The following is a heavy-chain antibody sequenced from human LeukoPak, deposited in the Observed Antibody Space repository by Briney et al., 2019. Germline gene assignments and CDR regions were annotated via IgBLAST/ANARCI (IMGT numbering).Heavy chain of an antibody. V-gene: IGHV1-69*06. CDR1: GGTFSSYA. Sequence: SVKVSCKASGGTFSSYAISWVRQAPGQGLEWMGGIIPIFGTANYAQKFQGRVTITADKFTSTAYMELSSLRSEDTAVYYCARDGGYYDYVWGSYRFDYWGQGTLVTVSS. CDR3: ARDGGYYDYVWGSYRFDY. D-gene: IGHD3-16*02. J-gene: IGHJ4*02. CDR2: IIPIFGTA.